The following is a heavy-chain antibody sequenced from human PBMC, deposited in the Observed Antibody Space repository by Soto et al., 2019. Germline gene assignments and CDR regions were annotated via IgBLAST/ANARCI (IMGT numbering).Heavy chain of an antibody. J-gene: IGHJ1*01. V-gene: IGHV3-23*01. CDR1: GFTFRNYA. CDR2: VTGGGDTT. Sequence: EVQLLESGGGLVQPGGSLRLSCTASGFTFRNYAMSWVRQAPGKGLEWVSSVTGGGDTTYYADSVKGRFTISRDNSKNALYLQMNSLGAEDTAVYYCASLLVPSHWGQGTLVTVSS. D-gene: IGHD6-13*01. CDR3: ASLLVPSH.